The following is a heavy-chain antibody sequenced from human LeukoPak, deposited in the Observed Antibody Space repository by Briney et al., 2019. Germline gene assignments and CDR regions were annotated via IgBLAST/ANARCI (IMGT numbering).Heavy chain of an antibody. D-gene: IGHD1-14*01. CDR3: ARIVEVSDY. CDR2: IYYSGST. Sequence: PSETLSLTRTVSGGSISSSSYYWGWLRQPPGKGLEWIGSIYYSGSTYYNPSLKSRVTISVDTSKNQFSLKLSSVTAADTAVYYCARIVEVSDYWGQGTLVTVSS. J-gene: IGHJ4*02. CDR1: GGSISSSSYY. V-gene: IGHV4-39*07.